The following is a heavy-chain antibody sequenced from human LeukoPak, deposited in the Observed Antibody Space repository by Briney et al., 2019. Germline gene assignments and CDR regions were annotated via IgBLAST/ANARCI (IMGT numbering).Heavy chain of an antibody. CDR1: GYTFTSYD. D-gene: IGHD3-9*01. V-gene: IGHV1-8*01. CDR3: ARSPTIFRGGYPILGGY. CDR2: MNPNSGNT. J-gene: IGHJ4*02. Sequence: GASVKVSCKASGYTFTSYDINWVRQATGQGLEWMGWMNPNSGNTGYAQKFQGRVTMARNTSISTAYMELSSLRSEDTAVYYCARSPTIFRGGYPILGGYWGQGTLVTVSS.